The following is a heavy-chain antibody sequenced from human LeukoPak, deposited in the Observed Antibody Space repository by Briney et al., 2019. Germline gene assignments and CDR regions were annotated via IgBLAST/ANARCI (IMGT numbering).Heavy chain of an antibody. V-gene: IGHV4-4*09. J-gene: IGHJ4*02. CDR2: IYTTGST. CDR1: GGSISNYY. CDR3: ARHGPTREIDY. Sequence: SETLSLTCTVSGGSISNYYWSWIRQPPGKRLDWIGYIYTTGSTNYNPSLKSRVTMSVDTYKKQFSLKLSSVTAADTAVYYCARHGPTREIDYWGQGTLVTVSS. D-gene: IGHD4/OR15-4a*01.